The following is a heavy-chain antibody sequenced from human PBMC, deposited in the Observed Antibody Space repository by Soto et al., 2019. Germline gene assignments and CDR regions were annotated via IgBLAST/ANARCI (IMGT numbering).Heavy chain of an antibody. J-gene: IGHJ6*02. CDR2: IKSKTDGGTT. Sequence: PGGSLRLSCAASGFTFSNAWMSWVRQAPGKGLEWVGRIKSKTDGGTTDYAAPVKGRFTISRDDSKNTLYLQMNSLKTEDTAVYYCTTLPGIAAAGSVDYYYGMDVWGQGTTVTVSS. V-gene: IGHV3-15*01. CDR3: TTLPGIAAAGSVDYYYGMDV. CDR1: GFTFSNAW. D-gene: IGHD6-13*01.